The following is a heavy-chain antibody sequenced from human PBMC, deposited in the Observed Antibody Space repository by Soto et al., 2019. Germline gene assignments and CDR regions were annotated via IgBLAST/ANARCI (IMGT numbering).Heavy chain of an antibody. V-gene: IGHV4-31*03. Sequence: SETLSLTCTVSGGSISSDDHYWSWIRQHPGKGLEWIGYIYSGTPYYNPSLKSRITISVGTSKNQFSLNLTSVTAADTAVYYCARDKFRGFSFGDAFDVWGQGTMVTVSS. CDR3: ARDKFRGFSFGDAFDV. D-gene: IGHD3-10*01. CDR2: IYSGTP. J-gene: IGHJ3*01. CDR1: GGSISSDDHY.